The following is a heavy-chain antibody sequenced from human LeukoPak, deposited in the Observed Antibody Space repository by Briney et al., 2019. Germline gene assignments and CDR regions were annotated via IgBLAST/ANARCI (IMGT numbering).Heavy chain of an antibody. D-gene: IGHD2-21*02. CDR3: ARVAYYRVTADQITDAFDV. Sequence: GGSLRLSCAASGFTVSSYYMNWVRQAPGQGLQWVSILYSDGATYYADSVKGRFTISRDNSRSTLYLQMNSLRAEDTAVYFCARVAYYRVTADQITDAFDVWGHGTVVTVSS. J-gene: IGHJ3*01. CDR1: GFTVSSYY. CDR2: LYSDGAT. V-gene: IGHV3-66*01.